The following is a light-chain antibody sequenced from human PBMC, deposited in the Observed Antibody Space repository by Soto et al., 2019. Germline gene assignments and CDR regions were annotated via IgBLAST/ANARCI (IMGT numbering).Light chain of an antibody. V-gene: IGKV1-9*01. CDR2: SAS. J-gene: IGKJ4*01. Sequence: DIPLTQSPSVLSASVGDTVTITCRASQALSNYLAWYQQKPGKAPDLLIYSASTLQRGVPSRFSGSGSETEFSLTIRALQPEDFATYYCQQLSRYPLTFGGGTKVDIK. CDR1: QALSNY. CDR3: QQLSRYPLT.